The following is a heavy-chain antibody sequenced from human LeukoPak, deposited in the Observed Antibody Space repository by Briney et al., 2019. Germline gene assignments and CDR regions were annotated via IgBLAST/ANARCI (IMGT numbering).Heavy chain of an antibody. Sequence: ASVKVSCKASGYTFTSYGISCVRQAAGQGLEWMGWISAYNGNTNYAQKLQGRVTMTTDTSTSTAYMELRSLRSDDTAVYYCARAVGKLEMNWFDPWGQGTLVTVSS. CDR2: ISAYNGNT. CDR3: ARAVGKLEMNWFDP. D-gene: IGHD1-1*01. CDR1: GYTFTSYG. J-gene: IGHJ5*02. V-gene: IGHV1-18*01.